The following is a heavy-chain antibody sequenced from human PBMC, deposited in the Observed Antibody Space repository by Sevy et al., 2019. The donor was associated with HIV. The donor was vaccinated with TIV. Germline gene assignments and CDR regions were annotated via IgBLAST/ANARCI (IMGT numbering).Heavy chain of an antibody. CDR2: VSFDGDST. Sequence: LSLTCAASGFSFRNYDMHWVRQAPGKGLEWLALVSFDGDSTYSADSVKGRFTSSRDNSKNTLYPQMNSLRVEDTAIYYCAKRGGHDTSGYVSYYYYGMDVWGQGTTVTVSS. V-gene: IGHV3-30*18. CDR1: GFSFRNYD. CDR3: AKRGGHDTSGYVSYYYYGMDV. D-gene: IGHD2-2*01. J-gene: IGHJ6*02.